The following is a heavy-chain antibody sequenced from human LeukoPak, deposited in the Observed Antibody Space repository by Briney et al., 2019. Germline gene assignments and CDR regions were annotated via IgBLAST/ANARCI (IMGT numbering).Heavy chain of an antibody. Sequence: ASVKVSCKASGYTFNSYDINWVRRATGQGLEWMGWMNPNTGNTGYGERFQGRVTMTRDNSISTAYMELNSLTSEDTAVYYCARGGAGTYYKRDSWFDPWGQGTVVTVSS. V-gene: IGHV1-8*01. CDR1: GYTFNSYD. J-gene: IGHJ5*02. D-gene: IGHD3-10*01. CDR3: ARGGAGTYYKRDSWFDP. CDR2: MNPNTGNT.